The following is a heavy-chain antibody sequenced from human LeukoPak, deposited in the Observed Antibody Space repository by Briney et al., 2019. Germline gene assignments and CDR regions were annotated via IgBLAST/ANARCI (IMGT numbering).Heavy chain of an antibody. V-gene: IGHV3-7*01. CDR2: IKQDGSEK. J-gene: IGHJ6*03. CDR3: ARGRWGSNYYYYYMDV. Sequence: GGTLRLSCAASGFTFSNYWMNWVRQAPGKGLEWVANIKQDGSEKYYVDSVNGRFTISRDNAKNSLYLQMNSLRAEDTAVYYCARGRWGSNYYYYYMDVWGKGTTVTVSS. D-gene: IGHD3-16*01. CDR1: GFTFSNYW.